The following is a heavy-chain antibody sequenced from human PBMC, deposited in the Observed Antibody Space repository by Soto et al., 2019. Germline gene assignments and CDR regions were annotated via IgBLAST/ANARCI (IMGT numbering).Heavy chain of an antibody. Sequence: PGGSLRLSCAASGFTFSSYSMNWVRQAPGKGLEWVSFIAGGDNTFYADSVKGRFTISRDKSKNTLYLQMNSLRAEDTAVYYCAMTHYDFWSGYRFDPWGQGTLVTVSS. CDR3: AMTHYDFWSGYRFDP. V-gene: IGHV3-53*01. J-gene: IGHJ5*02. CDR1: GFTFSSYS. D-gene: IGHD3-3*01. CDR2: IAGGDNT.